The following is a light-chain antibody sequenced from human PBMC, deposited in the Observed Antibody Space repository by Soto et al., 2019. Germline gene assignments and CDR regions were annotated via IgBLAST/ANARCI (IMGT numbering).Light chain of an antibody. Sequence: QSVLTQPPSVSAGPGQKVTISCSGGSSNIGLNIVTWYQQLPGTDPKLLIDEDNKRPSWIPDRFSSSKSGTSATLGITALQTGDEAGYYCASWDTSLNSGVFGGGTKVTVL. CDR2: EDN. J-gene: IGLJ2*01. CDR3: ASWDTSLNSGV. CDR1: SSNIGLNI. V-gene: IGLV1-51*02.